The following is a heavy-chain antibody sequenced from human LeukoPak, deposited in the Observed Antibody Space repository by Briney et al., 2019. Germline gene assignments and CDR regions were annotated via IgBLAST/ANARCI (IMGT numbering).Heavy chain of an antibody. CDR3: ARDWRRQLWSTNWYFDL. CDR2: IYYSGST. D-gene: IGHD5-18*01. Sequence: SETLSLTCTVSGGSISSSSYYWGWIRQPPGKGLEWIGSIYYSGSTYYNPSLKSRVTISVDTSKNQFSLKLSSVTAADTAVYYCARDWRRQLWSTNWYFDLWGRGTLVTVSS. V-gene: IGHV4-39*07. CDR1: GGSISSSSYY. J-gene: IGHJ2*01.